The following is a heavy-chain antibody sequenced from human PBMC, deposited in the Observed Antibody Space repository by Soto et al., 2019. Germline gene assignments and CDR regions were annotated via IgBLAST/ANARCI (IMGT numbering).Heavy chain of an antibody. CDR2: TYYRSNWRH. Sequence: TLSLTCAISGDSVSSNTAAWNWIRSSPSRGLEWLGRTYYRSNWRHDYAVSVKSRITVNPDTSKNHFSLQLNSVTPDDTAVYYCARGAAGSGFDLWGQGTLVTVSS. V-gene: IGHV6-1*01. CDR3: ARGAAGSGFDL. D-gene: IGHD6-19*01. J-gene: IGHJ4*02. CDR1: GDSVSSNTAA.